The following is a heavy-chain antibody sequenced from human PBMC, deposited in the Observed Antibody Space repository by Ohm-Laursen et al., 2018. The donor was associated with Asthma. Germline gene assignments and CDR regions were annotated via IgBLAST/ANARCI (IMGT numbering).Heavy chain of an antibody. V-gene: IGHV3-9*01. Sequence: SLRLSCTASGFTFDDYAMHWVRQAPGKGLEWVSGINWNSGDTGYADSVKGRFTISRDNAKNSLYLQMNSLRAEDTALYYCAKDKGTNWNHFDYWGQGTLVTVSS. J-gene: IGHJ4*02. D-gene: IGHD1-20*01. CDR3: AKDKGTNWNHFDY. CDR2: INWNSGDT. CDR1: GFTFDDYA.